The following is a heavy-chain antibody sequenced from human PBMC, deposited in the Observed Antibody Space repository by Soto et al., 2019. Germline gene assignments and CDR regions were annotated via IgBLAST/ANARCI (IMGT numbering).Heavy chain of an antibody. V-gene: IGHV1-24*01. D-gene: IGHD1-26*01. CDR1: ENAITVVT. CDR2: SAPEEGEP. CDR3: AADRKIVGTIGAFDF. Sequence: GASVKVSWKVPENAITVVTIDWLRQAPGKGLEWMGRSAPEEGEPIYPQKFQGRVSMTEDPSTDTAYMELTSLRSEDTAVYFCAADRKIVGTIGAFDFWGQGTLVTVSS. J-gene: IGHJ4*02.